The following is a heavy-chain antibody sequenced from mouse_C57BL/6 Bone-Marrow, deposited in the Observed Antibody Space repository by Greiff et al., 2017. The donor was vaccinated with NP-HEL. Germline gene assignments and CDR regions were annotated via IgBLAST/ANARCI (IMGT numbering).Heavy chain of an antibody. V-gene: IGHV5-6*01. CDR2: ISSGGSYT. D-gene: IGHD2-4*01. J-gene: IGHJ2*01. Sequence: VQLQQSGGDLVKPGGSLKLSCAASGFTFSSYGMSWVRQTPDKRLEWVATISSGGSYTYYPDSVKGRFTISRDNAKNTLYLQMSSLKSEDTAMYYCARGGDYDGYWGQGTTLTVSS. CDR1: GFTFSSYG. CDR3: ARGGDYDGY.